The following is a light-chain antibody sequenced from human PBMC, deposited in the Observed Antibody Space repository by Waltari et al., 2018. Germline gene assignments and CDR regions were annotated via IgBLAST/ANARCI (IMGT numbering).Light chain of an antibody. CDR2: LVS. Sequence: EIVMTQSPRSLPVTPGEPASISCRSSLSLLHSNGYTHLNWYLQKPGQSPQLLNYLVSNRASGVPDRFSGSGSDADFTLKISRVEAEDVGVYYCLQALQTPYTFGQGTKLEIK. J-gene: IGKJ2*01. CDR1: LSLLHSNGYTH. V-gene: IGKV2-28*01. CDR3: LQALQTPYT.